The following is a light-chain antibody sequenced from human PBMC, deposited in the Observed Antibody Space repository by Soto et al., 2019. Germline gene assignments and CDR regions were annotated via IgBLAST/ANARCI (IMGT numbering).Light chain of an antibody. V-gene: IGLV1-36*01. CDR3: ASWDNNLNAAV. J-gene: IGLJ7*01. CDR2: FDD. CDR1: RSNIGNNG. Sequence: QPVLTQPPSVSEAPRQRVTISCSGSRSNIGNNGVNWYQHLPGKAPKLIMYFDDLLPSGVSDRFSGSKSGTSASLAISGLQSEDEADYYCASWDNNLNAAVFGGGTQLTVL.